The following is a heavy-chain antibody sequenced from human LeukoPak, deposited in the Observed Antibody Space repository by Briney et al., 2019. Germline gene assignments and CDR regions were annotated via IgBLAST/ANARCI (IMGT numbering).Heavy chain of an antibody. V-gene: IGHV3-30-3*01. J-gene: IGHJ1*01. Sequence: GGSLRLSCAASGFTISSYAMHWVRQAPGKGLEWVAVISNDGSNKYYADSVKGRFTISRDNSKNTLYLQMNSLRAEDTAVYYCTRAASDCSSTSCFTRYFQHWGQGTLVAVSS. D-gene: IGHD2-2*01. CDR2: ISNDGSNK. CDR3: TRAASDCSSTSCFTRYFQH. CDR1: GFTISSYA.